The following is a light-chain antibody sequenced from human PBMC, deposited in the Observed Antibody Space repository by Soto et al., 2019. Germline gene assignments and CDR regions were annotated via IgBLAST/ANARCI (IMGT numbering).Light chain of an antibody. CDR3: QSYDSSLSGYV. CDR1: SSNIGAGYD. Sequence: QSVLTQPPSVSGAPGQRVGISCTGSSSNIGAGYDVHWYQQLPGTAPKLLIYANSNRPSGVPDRFSGSKSGTSASLAITGLQAEDEADYYCQSYDSSLSGYVFGIGTQLTVL. V-gene: IGLV1-40*01. J-gene: IGLJ1*01. CDR2: ANS.